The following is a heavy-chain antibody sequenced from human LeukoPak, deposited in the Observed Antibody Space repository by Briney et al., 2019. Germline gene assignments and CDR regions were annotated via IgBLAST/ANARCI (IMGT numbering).Heavy chain of an antibody. CDR3: AKTIGPHGSGSPKGFDY. CDR1: GFTFSSYA. CDR2: ISGSGGST. D-gene: IGHD3-10*01. Sequence: PGGSLRLSCAASGFTFSSYAMSWVRQAQGKGLEWVSAISGSGGSTYYADSVKGRFTISRDNSKNTLYLQMNSLRAEDTAVYYCAKTIGPHGSGSPKGFDYWGQGTLVTVSS. J-gene: IGHJ4*02. V-gene: IGHV3-23*01.